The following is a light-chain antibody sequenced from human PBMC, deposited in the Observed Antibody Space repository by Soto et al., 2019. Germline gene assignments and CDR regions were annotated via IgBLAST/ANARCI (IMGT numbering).Light chain of an antibody. Sequence: QSVLTQPASVSGSPGQSITISCSGTSSDVGRYNAVSWYQQHPGKVPQLMIYDVSIRPSGISDRFSASKSGNIASLTISGLQAEDEADYYCSSYTVSGSYVFGTGTKVTVL. CDR2: DVS. V-gene: IGLV2-14*03. CDR1: SSDVGRYNA. CDR3: SSYTVSGSYV. J-gene: IGLJ1*01.